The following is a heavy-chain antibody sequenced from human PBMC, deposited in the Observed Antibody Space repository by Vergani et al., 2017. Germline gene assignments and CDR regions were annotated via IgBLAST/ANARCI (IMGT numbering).Heavy chain of an antibody. Sequence: EVQLVESGGGLVQPGGSLRLSCAASGFTFSSYSMNWVRQAPGKGLEWVSSISSSSSYIYYADSVKGRFTISRDNAKNSLYLQMNSLRAEDTAVYYCAREGPGTTWDAFDIWGQGTMVTVSS. CDR3: AREGPGTTWDAFDI. CDR1: GFTFSSYS. V-gene: IGHV3-21*02. D-gene: IGHD1-7*01. J-gene: IGHJ3*02. CDR2: ISSSSSYI.